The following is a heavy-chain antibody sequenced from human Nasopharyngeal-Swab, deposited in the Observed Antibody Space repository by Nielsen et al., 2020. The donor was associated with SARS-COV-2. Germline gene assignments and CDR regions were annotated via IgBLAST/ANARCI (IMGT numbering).Heavy chain of an antibody. CDR2: IIPILGIA. CDR3: ARAELRPNPYYYYYGMDV. D-gene: IGHD1-26*01. CDR1: GGTFSSYA. J-gene: IGHJ6*02. V-gene: IGHV1-69*04. Sequence: SVKVSCKASGGTFSSYAISWVRQAPGQGLEWMGRIIPILGIANYAQKFQGRVTITADKSTSTAYMELSSLRSEDTAVYYCARAELRPNPYYYYYGMDVWGQGTTVTVSS.